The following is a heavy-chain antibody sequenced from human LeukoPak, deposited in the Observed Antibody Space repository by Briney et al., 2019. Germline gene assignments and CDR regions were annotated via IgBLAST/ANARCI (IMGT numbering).Heavy chain of an antibody. CDR2: IYHSGST. D-gene: IGHD1-1*01. Sequence: PSETLSLTCTVSGYSISSGYYWGWIRQPPGKGLEWIGSIYHSGSTHYNPSLKSRVTISVDTSKNQFSLKLSSVTAADTAVYYCAGRRYNWNDEYYFDYWGQGTLVTVSS. J-gene: IGHJ4*02. CDR3: AGRRYNWNDEYYFDY. CDR1: GYSISSGYY. V-gene: IGHV4-38-2*02.